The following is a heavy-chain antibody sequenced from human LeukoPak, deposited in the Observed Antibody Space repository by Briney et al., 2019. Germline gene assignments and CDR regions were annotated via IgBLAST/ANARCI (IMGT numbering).Heavy chain of an antibody. D-gene: IGHD5-18*01. V-gene: IGHV3-33*01. J-gene: IGHJ6*02. CDR2: IWYDGSNK. Sequence: PGGSLRLSCAASGFTFSSYGMHWVRQAPGKGLEWVAVIWYDGSNKYYADSVKGRFTISRDNSKNTLFLQMNTLRAEDTAVYYCARDGPRLYTALFAMDVWGQGTTVTVSS. CDR1: GFTFSSYG. CDR3: ARDGPRLYTALFAMDV.